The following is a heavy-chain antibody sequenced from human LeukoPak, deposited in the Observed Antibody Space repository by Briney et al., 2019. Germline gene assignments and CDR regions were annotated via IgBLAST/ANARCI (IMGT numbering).Heavy chain of an antibody. CDR3: ARSTGSSGWCSGWYFDL. CDR2: IYYSGST. J-gene: IGHJ2*01. D-gene: IGHD6-19*01. CDR1: GGSISGYY. V-gene: IGHV4-59*01. Sequence: SETLSLTCTVSGGSISGYYWSWIRQPPGKGLEWIGYIYYSGSTNYNPSLKSRVTISVDTSKNQFSLKLSSVTAADTAVYYCARSTGSSGWCSGWYFDLWGRGTLVTVSS.